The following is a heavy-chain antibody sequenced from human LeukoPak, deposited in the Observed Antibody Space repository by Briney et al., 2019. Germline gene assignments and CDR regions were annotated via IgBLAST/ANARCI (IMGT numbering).Heavy chain of an antibody. CDR3: TKDRGGARYYDSSGLDY. CDR2: ISYDGSNK. D-gene: IGHD3-22*01. J-gene: IGHJ4*02. Sequence: GGSLRLSCAASGFTFSSYGMHWVRQAPGKGLEWVAVISYDGSNKYYADSVKGRSTISRDNSKNTLYLQMNSLRAEDTAVYYCTKDRGGARYYDSSGLDYWAREPWSPSPQ. V-gene: IGHV3-30*18. CDR1: GFTFSSYG.